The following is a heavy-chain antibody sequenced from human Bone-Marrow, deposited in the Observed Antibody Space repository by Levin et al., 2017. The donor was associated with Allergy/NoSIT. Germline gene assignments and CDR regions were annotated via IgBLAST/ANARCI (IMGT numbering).Heavy chain of an antibody. J-gene: IGHJ4*02. CDR2: IDPSDSYT. CDR1: GYSFTSYW. CDR3: ARAKVRHCSGGSCYSGCFDY. D-gene: IGHD2-15*01. V-gene: IGHV5-10-1*01. Sequence: GESLKISCKGSGYSFTSYWISWVRQMPGKGLEWMGRIDPSDSYTNYSPSFQGHVTISADKSISTAYLQWSSLKASDTAMYYCARAKVRHCSGGSCYSGCFDYWGQGTLVTVSS.